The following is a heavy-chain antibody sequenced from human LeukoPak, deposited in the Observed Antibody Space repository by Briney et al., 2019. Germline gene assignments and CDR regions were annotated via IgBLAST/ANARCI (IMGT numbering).Heavy chain of an antibody. D-gene: IGHD3-22*01. CDR1: GFTFSSYS. CDR2: ISGSGGST. V-gene: IGHV3-23*01. J-gene: IGHJ6*03. CDR3: ARNYYDSSGYYPTGSYYYYYMDV. Sequence: GGSLRLSCAASGFTFSSYSMNWVRQAPGKGLEWVSAISGSGGSTYYADSVKGRFTIPRDNSKNTLYLQMNSLRAEDTAVYYCARNYYDSSGYYPTGSYYYYYMDVWGKGTTVTVSS.